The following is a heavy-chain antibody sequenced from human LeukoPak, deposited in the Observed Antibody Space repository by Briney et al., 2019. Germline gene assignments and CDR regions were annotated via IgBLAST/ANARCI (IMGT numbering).Heavy chain of an antibody. CDR3: ARNEGYGDYVFWFDP. V-gene: IGHV3-7*01. J-gene: IGHJ5*02. CDR2: IKQDGSEK. D-gene: IGHD4-17*01. Sequence: GGSLRLSCAASGFTFSSYWMSWVRQAPGKGLEWVANIKQDGSEKYYVDSVKGRFTISRDNAKNSLYLQMNSLRAEDTAVYYCARNEGYGDYVFWFDPWGQGTLVTVSS. CDR1: GFTFSSYW.